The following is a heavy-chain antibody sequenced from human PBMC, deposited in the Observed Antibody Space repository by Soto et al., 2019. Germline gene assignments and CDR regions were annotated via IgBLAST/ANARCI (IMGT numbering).Heavy chain of an antibody. J-gene: IGHJ5*02. D-gene: IGHD3-22*01. CDR2: ISSSSSYI. CDR3: ARGINYYDSSGDSWFDP. V-gene: IGHV3-21*04. Sequence: GGSLRLSCAASGFTFSSYSMNWVRQAPGKGLEWVSSISSSSSYIYYADSVKGRFTISRDNAKNSLYLQMNSLRAEDTAVYYCARGINYYDSSGDSWFDPWGQGTLVTVSS. CDR1: GFTFSSYS.